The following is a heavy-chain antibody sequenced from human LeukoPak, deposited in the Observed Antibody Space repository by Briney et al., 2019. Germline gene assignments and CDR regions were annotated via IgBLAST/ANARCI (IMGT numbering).Heavy chain of an antibody. D-gene: IGHD1-1*01. CDR3: FRVSYDAYPPYYFDY. CDR1: GFTFNDYG. CDR2: IRNKNYGRTT. J-gene: IGHJ4*02. V-gene: IGHV3-49*04. Sequence: GGSLRLSCSTSGFTFNDYGVTWVGQAPGKGLEWVGLIRNKNYGRTTEYAASVKGRFTISRDDSKSIAYLQLNSLKTEDTAVYYCFRVSYDAYPPYYFDYWGQGTLVTVSS.